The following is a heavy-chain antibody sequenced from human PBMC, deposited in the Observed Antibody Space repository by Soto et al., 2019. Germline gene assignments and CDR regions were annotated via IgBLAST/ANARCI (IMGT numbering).Heavy chain of an antibody. CDR3: AGVCSGGSCYSAPFDY. D-gene: IGHD2-15*01. CDR2: INSDGSST. CDR1: GFTFSSYW. Sequence: EVQLVESGGGLVQPGGSLRISCAASGFTFSSYWMHWVRQAPGKGLVWVSRINSDGSSTSYADSVKGRFTISRDNAKNTLYLRMNRLRAEDTAVYYCAGVCSGGSCYSAPFDYWGQGTLVTVSS. V-gene: IGHV3-74*01. J-gene: IGHJ4*02.